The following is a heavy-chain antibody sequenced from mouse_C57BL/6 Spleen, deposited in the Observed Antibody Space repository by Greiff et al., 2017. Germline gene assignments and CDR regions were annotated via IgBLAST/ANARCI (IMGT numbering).Heavy chain of an antibody. CDR2: ISSGSSTI. Sequence: EVKLMESGGGLVKPGGSLKLSCAASGFTFSDYGMHWVRQAPEKGLEWVAYISSGSSTIYYADTVKGRFTISRDNAKNTLFLQMTSLRSEDTAMYYCARDGTTVVARWYFDVWGTGTTVTVSS. D-gene: IGHD1-1*01. CDR3: ARDGTTVVARWYFDV. V-gene: IGHV5-17*01. J-gene: IGHJ1*03. CDR1: GFTFSDYG.